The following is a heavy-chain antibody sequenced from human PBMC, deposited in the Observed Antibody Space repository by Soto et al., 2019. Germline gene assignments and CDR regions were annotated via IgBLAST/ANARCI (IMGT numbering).Heavy chain of an antibody. Sequence: SETLSLTCTVSGGSISSADYYWSWIRQPPGKGLEWIGYIYYSGSTYYNPSLSSRITISLDMAKNQFSLRLSSVTAADTAVYYCARGSAYRSSSSDYWGQGTLVTVSS. CDR2: IYYSGST. CDR1: GGSISSADYY. V-gene: IGHV4-30-4*01. CDR3: ARGSAYRSSSSDY. D-gene: IGHD6-6*01. J-gene: IGHJ4*02.